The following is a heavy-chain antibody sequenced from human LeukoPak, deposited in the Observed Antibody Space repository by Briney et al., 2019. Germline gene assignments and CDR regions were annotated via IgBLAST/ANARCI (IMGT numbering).Heavy chain of an antibody. CDR1: GFTFSSYG. Sequence: PGGSLRLSCAASGFTFSSYGMHWVRQAPGKGLEWGAVISYDGSNKYYADSVKGRFTISRDNSKNTLYLQMNSLRAEDTAVYYCAKDRKQLAAARGDSLFDYWGQGTLVTVSS. J-gene: IGHJ4*02. CDR2: ISYDGSNK. V-gene: IGHV3-30*18. CDR3: AKDRKQLAAARGDSLFDY. D-gene: IGHD6-13*01.